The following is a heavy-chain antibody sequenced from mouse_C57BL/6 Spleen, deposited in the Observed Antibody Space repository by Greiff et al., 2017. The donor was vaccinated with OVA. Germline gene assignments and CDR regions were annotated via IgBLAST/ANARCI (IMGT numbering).Heavy chain of an antibody. CDR1: GYTFTSYW. CDR3: ARSGDDGYYHWYFDV. V-gene: IGHV1-50*01. CDR2: IDPSDSYT. Sequence: VQLQQSGAELVKPGASVKLSCKASGYTFTSYWMQWVKQRPGQGLEWIGEIDPSDSYTNYNQKFKGKATLTVDTSSSTAYMQLSSLTSEDSAVYYCARSGDDGYYHWYFDVWGTGTTVTVSS. J-gene: IGHJ1*03. D-gene: IGHD2-3*01.